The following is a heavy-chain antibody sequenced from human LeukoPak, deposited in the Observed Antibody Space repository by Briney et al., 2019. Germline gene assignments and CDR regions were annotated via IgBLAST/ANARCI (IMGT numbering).Heavy chain of an antibody. D-gene: IGHD3-22*01. CDR2: ISSSGSTI. J-gene: IGHJ6*04. Sequence: PGGSLRLSCAASGFTFSSYEMNWVRQAPGKGLEGVSYISSSGSTIYYADSVKGRFTISRDNAKNSLYLQMNSLRAEDTAVYYCAELGITMIEGVWGKGTTVTISS. CDR1: GFTFSSYE. V-gene: IGHV3-48*03. CDR3: AELGITMIEGV.